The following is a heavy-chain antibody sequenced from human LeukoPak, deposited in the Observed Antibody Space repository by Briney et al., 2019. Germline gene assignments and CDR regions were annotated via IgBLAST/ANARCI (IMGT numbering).Heavy chain of an antibody. J-gene: IGHJ4*02. V-gene: IGHV3-30*04. Sequence: GGPLRLSCAASGFTFSSYAMYWVRQAPGKGLEWVALISFDGRNKYYADSVKGRFTISRDNSQNALYLQMNSLRAGDTAVYYCARGPINYSTSWRFDYWGQGTLVTVSS. CDR2: ISFDGRNK. D-gene: IGHD2-2*01. CDR3: ARGPINYSTSWRFDY. CDR1: GFTFSSYA.